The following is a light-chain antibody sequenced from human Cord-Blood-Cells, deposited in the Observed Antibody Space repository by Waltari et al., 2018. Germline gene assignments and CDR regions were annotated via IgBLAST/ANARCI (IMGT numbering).Light chain of an antibody. Sequence: NFMLTQPHSVSESPGKTVTISCTRSSGSIASNYVQWYQQRPGSSPTAVLYEDNQRPSGVPDRFSGSIDSSSNSAALTISGRKTEDEADYYCQSYDSSNVVFGGGTKLTVL. V-gene: IGLV6-57*01. CDR1: SGSIASNY. CDR2: EDN. J-gene: IGLJ2*01. CDR3: QSYDSSNVV.